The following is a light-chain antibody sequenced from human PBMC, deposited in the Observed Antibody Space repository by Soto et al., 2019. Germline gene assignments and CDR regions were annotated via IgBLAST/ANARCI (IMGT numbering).Light chain of an antibody. CDR3: QQYHSYPWT. V-gene: IGKV1-5*01. J-gene: IGKJ1*01. CDR1: QSISGY. Sequence: DIQMTQSPSTLSASVGDTVTITCRASQSISGYLAWYQQKPGKAPKLLSLESGVPSRFIGSGSGTGFTLTISSLQPDDSASYYWQQYHSYPWTFGQGTRVEIK.